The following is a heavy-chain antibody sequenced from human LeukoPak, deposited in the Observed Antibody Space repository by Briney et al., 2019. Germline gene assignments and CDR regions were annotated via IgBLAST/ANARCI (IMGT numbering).Heavy chain of an antibody. V-gene: IGHV1-18*01. CDR2: ISAYNGNT. CDR1: GYTFTSYG. J-gene: IGHJ4*02. D-gene: IGHD3-10*01. Sequence: ASVKVSCKASGYTFTSYGISWVRQAPGQGLEWMGWISAYNGNTNYAQKFQGRVTMTRDTSTSTVYMELSSLRSEDTAVYYCARDRVVRGDFDYWGQGTLVTVSS. CDR3: ARDRVVRGDFDY.